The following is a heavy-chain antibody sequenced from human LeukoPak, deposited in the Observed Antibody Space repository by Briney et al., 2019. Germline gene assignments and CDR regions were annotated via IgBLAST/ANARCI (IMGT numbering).Heavy chain of an antibody. V-gene: IGHV3-53*04. CDR3: ARDRTPYYYYAMDV. CDR1: GFTVSSNY. Sequence: GGSLRLSCDASGFTVSSNYMSWVRQAPGKGLEWVSFIYSGGTTSYTDSVKGRFTISRHNSKNTLYLQMNSLRAEDTAVYYCARDRTPYYYYAMDVWGQGTTVTVSS. J-gene: IGHJ6*02. CDR2: IYSGGTT.